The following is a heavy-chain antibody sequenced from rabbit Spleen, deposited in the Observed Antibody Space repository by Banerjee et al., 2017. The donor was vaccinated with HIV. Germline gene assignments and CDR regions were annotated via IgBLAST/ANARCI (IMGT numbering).Heavy chain of an antibody. CDR1: GASFSFNSY. Sequence: QEQLVESGGGLVKPGASLTLTCTASGASFSFNSYMCWVRQAPGKGLEWIACIDSGSSGFTYFASWAKGRFTISKTSSTTVTLQMTSLTAADTATYFCARGVYSDGDGYDLWGPGTLVTVS. CDR2: IDSGSSGFT. V-gene: IGHV1S45*01. J-gene: IGHJ6*01. CDR3: ARGVYSDGDGYDL. D-gene: IGHD6-1*01.